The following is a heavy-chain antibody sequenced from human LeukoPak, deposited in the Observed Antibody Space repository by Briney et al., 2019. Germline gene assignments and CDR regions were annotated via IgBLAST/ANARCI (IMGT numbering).Heavy chain of an antibody. CDR2: TYYRSKWYN. D-gene: IGHD1-14*01. CDR3: ARTTLSGSYYYYYMDV. V-gene: IGHV6-1*01. Sequence: SQTLSLTCAISGDSVSSNSAAWNWIRQSPSRGLEWLGRTYYRSKWYNDYAVSVKSLITINPDTSKNHFSLQLNSVTPEDTAVYYCARTTLSGSYYYYYMDVWGKGTTVTVSS. CDR1: GDSVSSNSAA. J-gene: IGHJ6*03.